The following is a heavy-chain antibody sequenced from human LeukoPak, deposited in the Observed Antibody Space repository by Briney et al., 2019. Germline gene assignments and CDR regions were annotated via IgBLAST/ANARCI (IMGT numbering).Heavy chain of an antibody. D-gene: IGHD4-17*01. CDR1: GESFSGFY. J-gene: IGHJ4*02. Sequence: SETLSLTCAVYGESFSGFYWSWIRQPPGKGLEWLGEINHSGYTNYNVFLKSRVTLSVDTSKNQVSLRLSSVTAADTAMYYCARGCVLYGDYFDYWGQGTLVTVSS. V-gene: IGHV4-34*01. CDR3: ARGCVLYGDYFDY. CDR2: INHSGYT.